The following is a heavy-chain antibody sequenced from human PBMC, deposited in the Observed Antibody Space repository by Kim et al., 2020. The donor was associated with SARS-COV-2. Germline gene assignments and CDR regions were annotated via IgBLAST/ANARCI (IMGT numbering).Heavy chain of an antibody. CDR1: GFTVSSNY. Sequence: GGSLRLSCAASGFTVSSNYMSWVRQAPGKGLEWVSVIYSGGSTYYADSVKGRFTISRDNSKNTLYLQMNSLRAEDTAVYYCARVTSLGYCSGGSCEGDFDYWGQGTLVTVSS. D-gene: IGHD2-15*01. J-gene: IGHJ4*02. CDR2: IYSGGST. CDR3: ARVTSLGYCSGGSCEGDFDY. V-gene: IGHV3-66*01.